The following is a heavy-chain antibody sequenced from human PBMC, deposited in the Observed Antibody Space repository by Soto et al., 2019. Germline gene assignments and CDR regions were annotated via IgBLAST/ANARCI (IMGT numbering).Heavy chain of an antibody. V-gene: IGHV6-1*01. CDR1: GDSVSSNSAA. CDR3: ARLVGGTADY. D-gene: IGHD1-26*01. J-gene: IGHJ4*02. CDR2: TYYRSKWYN. Sequence: SQTLSLTCVISGDSVSSNSAAWSWIRQSPSRGLEWLGRTYYRSKWYNDYAVSVKSRITINPDTSKNRFSLQLNSVTPDDTAVYYCARLVGGTADYWGQGTLVTVSS.